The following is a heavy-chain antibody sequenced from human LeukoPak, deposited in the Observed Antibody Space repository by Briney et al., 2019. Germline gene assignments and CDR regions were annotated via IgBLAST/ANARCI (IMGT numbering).Heavy chain of an antibody. CDR3: ARRAPAGEPYYYYMDV. D-gene: IGHD7-27*01. J-gene: IGHJ6*03. V-gene: IGHV3-21*01. CDR2: ISSSSSYI. Sequence: GGSLRLSCAASGFTFSSYSMNWVRQAPGKGLEWVSSISSSSSYIYYADSVRGRFTISRDNAKNSLYLQMNSLRAEDTAVYYCARRAPAGEPYYYYMDVWGKGTTVTVSS. CDR1: GFTFSSYS.